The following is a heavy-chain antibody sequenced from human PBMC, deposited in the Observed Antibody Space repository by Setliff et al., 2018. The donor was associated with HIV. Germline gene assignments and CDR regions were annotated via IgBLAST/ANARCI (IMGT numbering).Heavy chain of an antibody. Sequence: PSETLSLTCTVSGGSISSSSYYWNWFRQYPGKGLEWIGYIHSTGTTNQNPSLRSPITISLDTSKNQFSLKLTSVTAADTAVYYCARAPYVSGSFGWFDPWGQGALVTVSS. V-gene: IGHV4-31*01. J-gene: IGHJ5*02. D-gene: IGHD3-10*01. CDR1: GGSISSSSYY. CDR2: IHSTGTT. CDR3: ARAPYVSGSFGWFDP.